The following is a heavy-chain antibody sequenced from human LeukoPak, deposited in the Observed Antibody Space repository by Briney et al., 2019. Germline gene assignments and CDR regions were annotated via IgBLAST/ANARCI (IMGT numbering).Heavy chain of an antibody. CDR3: AREGYSYGYSPYFDC. Sequence: PSETLSLTCTVSGGSISSYYWSWIRQPPGKGLEWIGYIYYSGSTNYNPSLKSRVTISVDTSKNQFSLKLSSVTAADTAVYYCAREGYSYGYSPYFDCWGQGTLVTVSS. CDR2: IYYSGST. CDR1: GGSISSYY. J-gene: IGHJ4*02. V-gene: IGHV4-59*01. D-gene: IGHD5-18*01.